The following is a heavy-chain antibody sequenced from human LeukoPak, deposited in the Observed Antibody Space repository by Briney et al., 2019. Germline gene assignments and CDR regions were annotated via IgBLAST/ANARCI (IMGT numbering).Heavy chain of an antibody. CDR3: ARVDPKAPGAYP. CDR2: INSDGSST. D-gene: IGHD1-14*01. J-gene: IGHJ4*02. CDR1: AINSRHYL. V-gene: IGHV3-74*01. Sequence: PGGSLRPSCAAPAINSRHYLMPSARQAPGKGLVWVSRINSDGSSTKYADSVKGRFTISRDNAKNTQYVQMNNLRAEDTAVNNCARVDPKAPGAYPWGRGTLVTVSS.